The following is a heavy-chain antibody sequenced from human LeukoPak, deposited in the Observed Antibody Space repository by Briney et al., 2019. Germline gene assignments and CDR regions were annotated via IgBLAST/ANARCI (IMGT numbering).Heavy chain of an antibody. D-gene: IGHD3-22*01. Sequence: SETLSLTCTVSGGSISSGGYYWSWIRQPPGKGLEWIGYIYHSGSTYYDPSLKSRVTISVDRSKNQFSLKLSSVTAADTAVYYCARVVVPPIGDGTSDYWGQGTLVTVSS. CDR3: ARVVVPPIGDGTSDY. V-gene: IGHV4-30-2*01. CDR2: IYHSGST. CDR1: GGSISSGGYY. J-gene: IGHJ4*02.